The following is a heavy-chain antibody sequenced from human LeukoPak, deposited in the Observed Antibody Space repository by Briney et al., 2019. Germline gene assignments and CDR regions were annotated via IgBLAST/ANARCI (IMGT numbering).Heavy chain of an antibody. D-gene: IGHD1-14*01. Sequence: RTSETLSLTCTVSGYSISSSSYYWGWIRQPPVKGLEWIGSIYYSGSTYYNPSLKSRVTISVDTSKNQFSLKLSSVTAADTAVYYCARDRKSSLINRFEYYMDVWGKGTTVTISS. J-gene: IGHJ6*03. CDR3: ARDRKSSLINRFEYYMDV. CDR1: GYSISSSSYY. CDR2: IYYSGST. V-gene: IGHV4-39*07.